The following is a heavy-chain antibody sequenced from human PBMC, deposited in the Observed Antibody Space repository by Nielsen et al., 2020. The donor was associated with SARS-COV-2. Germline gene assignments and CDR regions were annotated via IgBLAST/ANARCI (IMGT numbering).Heavy chain of an antibody. Sequence: GGSLRLPCAAPEFSFNEAWMSWVRQAPGKGLEWVGHVKSRRDGGTADYGASVKGRFTISRDDSKNIVFLQMNSLKSEDTALYYCTTRTWNNAFDLWGRGTLVTVSS. J-gene: IGHJ3*01. D-gene: IGHD1-1*01. CDR2: VKSRRDGGTA. CDR1: EFSFNEAW. V-gene: IGHV3-15*01. CDR3: TTRTWNNAFDL.